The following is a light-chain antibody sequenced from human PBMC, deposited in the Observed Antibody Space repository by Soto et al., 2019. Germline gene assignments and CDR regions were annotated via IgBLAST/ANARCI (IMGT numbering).Light chain of an antibody. CDR2: AAS. V-gene: IGKV1-39*01. CDR3: QHTYTSRIT. J-gene: IGKJ5*01. Sequence: DIQMTQSPSSLSASVGDRVNITCRASQSISNYLSWYQQKPGKAPKLLIFAASILQSGVPSRFSGSGSGTDFTLTVSNLQPEDFATYSCQHTYTSRITFGLGTRLDMK. CDR1: QSISNY.